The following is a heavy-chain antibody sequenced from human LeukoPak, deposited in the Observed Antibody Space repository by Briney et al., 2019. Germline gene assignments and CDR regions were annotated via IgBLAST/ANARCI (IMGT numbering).Heavy chain of an antibody. CDR2: ISWNSGSI. V-gene: IGHV3-9*03. Sequence: GRSLRLSCAASGFTFDDYAMHWVRQAPGKGLEWVSGISWNSGSIGYADSVKGRFTISRDNAKNSLYLQMNSLRAEDMALYYCAKDRDYSPSFTLDYWGQGTLVTVSS. D-gene: IGHD4-11*01. J-gene: IGHJ4*02. CDR1: GFTFDDYA. CDR3: AKDRDYSPSFTLDY.